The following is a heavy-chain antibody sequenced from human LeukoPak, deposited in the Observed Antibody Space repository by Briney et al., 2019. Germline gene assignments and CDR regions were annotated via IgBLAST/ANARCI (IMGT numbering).Heavy chain of an antibody. J-gene: IGHJ4*02. V-gene: IGHV4-4*02. Sequence: SGTLSLTCAVSGGSISSSNWWSWVRQPPGKGLEWIGEIYHSGSTNYNPSLKSRVTISVDTSKNQFSLKLSSVTAADTAVYYCARPKRDYFDSSGHFDYWGQGTLVTVSS. CDR3: ARPKRDYFDSSGHFDY. CDR2: IYHSGST. CDR1: GGSISSSNW. D-gene: IGHD3-22*01.